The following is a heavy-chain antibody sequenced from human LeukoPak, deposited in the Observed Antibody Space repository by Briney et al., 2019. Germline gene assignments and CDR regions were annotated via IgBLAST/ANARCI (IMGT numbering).Heavy chain of an antibody. D-gene: IGHD3-22*01. CDR2: IRYDGSNK. V-gene: IGHV3-30*02. Sequence: PGGSLRLSCAASGFTFSSYGMHWVRQAPGKGLEWVAFIRYDGSNKYYADSVKGRFTISRDNSKNTLYLQMNSLRAEDTAVYYCAKVNYYDSSGQGNYWGQGTLVTVSS. CDR3: AKVNYYDSSGQGNY. CDR1: GFTFSSYG. J-gene: IGHJ4*02.